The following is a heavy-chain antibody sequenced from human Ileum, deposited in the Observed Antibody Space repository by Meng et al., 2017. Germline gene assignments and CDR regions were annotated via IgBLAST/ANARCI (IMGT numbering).Heavy chain of an antibody. CDR2: TYYRSKWFN. CDR1: GDSVSGNSAA. Sequence: GPGRLSPSQSLPTTLAISGDSVSGNSAAWNWIRQSPSRGLEWLGRTYYRSKWFNEYAVSVKSRITINPDTSENQFSLQLNSVTPEDAAVYYCARGGGSYYHFDYWGQGTLVTVSS. CDR3: ARGGGSYYHFDY. V-gene: IGHV6-1*01. D-gene: IGHD1-26*01. J-gene: IGHJ4*02.